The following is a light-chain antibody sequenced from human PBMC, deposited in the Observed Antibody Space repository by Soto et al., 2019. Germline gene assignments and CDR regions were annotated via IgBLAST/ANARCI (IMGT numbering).Light chain of an antibody. CDR1: TSDVGGYNY. V-gene: IGLV2-11*01. CDR2: DVT. J-gene: IGLJ1*01. CDR3: CSYAHRSPPLYV. Sequence: QSALTQPPSASGSPGQSVTISCTGTTSDVGGYNYVSWYQQHPGKAPKLMIYDVTKRPSGVPDRFSGSKSGNTASLTISGLQAEDEADYYCCSYAHRSPPLYVFGTGTKVTVL.